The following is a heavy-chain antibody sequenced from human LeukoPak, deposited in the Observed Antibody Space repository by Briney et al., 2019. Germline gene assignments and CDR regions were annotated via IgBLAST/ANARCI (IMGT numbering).Heavy chain of an antibody. CDR2: INPSGGST. D-gene: IGHD3-22*01. Sequence: SVKVSCKASGYTFTGYYMHWVRQAPGQGLEWMGIINPSGGSTSYAQKFQGRVTMTRDTSTSTVYMELSSLGSEDTAVYYCAREFITMIGVVPTYYGMDVWGQGTTVTVSS. CDR1: GYTFTGYY. V-gene: IGHV1-46*01. J-gene: IGHJ6*02. CDR3: AREFITMIGVVPTYYGMDV.